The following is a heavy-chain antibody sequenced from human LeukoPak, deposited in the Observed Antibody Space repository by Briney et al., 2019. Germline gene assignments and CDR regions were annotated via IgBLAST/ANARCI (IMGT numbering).Heavy chain of an antibody. V-gene: IGHV3-23*01. Sequence: PGGSLRLSCAASGFTFSNYAMHWVRQAPGKGLEWVSAISGSGDKTYYADSMKGRFTISRDNSKNTLFPQMNSLRVEDTALYYCTKVGGDIPDYWGQGTLVSVSS. CDR2: ISGSGDKT. D-gene: IGHD2-21*02. CDR1: GFTFSNYA. J-gene: IGHJ4*02. CDR3: TKVGGDIPDY.